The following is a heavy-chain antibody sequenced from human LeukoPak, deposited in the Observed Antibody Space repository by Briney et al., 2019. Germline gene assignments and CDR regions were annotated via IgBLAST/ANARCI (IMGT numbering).Heavy chain of an antibody. J-gene: IGHJ4*02. CDR3: ARDMDFGGHSL. CDR1: GGSVSSGSYY. CDR2: IYYSGST. D-gene: IGHD2-21*01. V-gene: IGHV4-61*01. Sequence: SETLSLTCTVSGGSVSSGSYYWSWIRQPPGKGLEWIGYIYYSGSTNYNPSLKSRVTISVDTSKNQFSLKLSSVTAADTAVYYCARDMDFGGHSLWGQGTLVTVSS.